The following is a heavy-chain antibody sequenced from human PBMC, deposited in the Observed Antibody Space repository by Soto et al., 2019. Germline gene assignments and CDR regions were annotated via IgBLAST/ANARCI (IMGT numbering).Heavy chain of an antibody. J-gene: IGHJ2*01. D-gene: IGHD4-17*01. CDR2: IYWNDNE. CDR1: GFSLTTTAVG. CDR3: AHALFYADYDSYFDL. Sequence: QITLKESAPTLVMPTQTLTLTCSFSGFSLTTTAVGVGWIRQPPGKALEWLALIYWNDNEHYSPSLRSRLSITKDTSKNQVVLRMNDMDPVDTATYYCAHALFYADYDSYFDLWGRGTLVTVSS. V-gene: IGHV2-5*01.